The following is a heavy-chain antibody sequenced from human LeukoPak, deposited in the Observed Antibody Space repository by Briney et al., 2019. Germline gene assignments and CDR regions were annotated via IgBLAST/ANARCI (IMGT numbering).Heavy chain of an antibody. D-gene: IGHD5-24*01. CDR2: IRGSSTTI. V-gene: IGHV3-48*01. CDR3: CRDVRSHCGTDACYGPYFDY. CDR1: GFSFNNSS. Sequence: GGSLRLSCAASGFSFNNSSMRWVRQTPGKGLEWISYIRGSSTTIYYADSVKGRFTISRDNARNSLYLQMNDLRAEDTGLNFLCRDVRSHCGTDACYGPYFDYWGQGSLVTVSS. J-gene: IGHJ4*02.